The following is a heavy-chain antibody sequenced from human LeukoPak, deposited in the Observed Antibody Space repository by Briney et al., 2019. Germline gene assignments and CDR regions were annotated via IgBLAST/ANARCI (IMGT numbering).Heavy chain of an antibody. CDR2: IYHSGCT. D-gene: IGHD6-19*01. V-gene: IGHV4-59*01. J-gene: IGHJ4*02. CDR3: ARRTTYEAGYSSGWYDY. Sequence: SETLSLTCTVSGDSISSYYWSWIRQPPGKGLEWIGYIYHSGCTNYNPSLNSRVTISVDTSKNEFSLKLSSVTAADTAVYYCARRTTYEAGYSSGWYDYWGQGTLVTASS. CDR1: GDSISSYY.